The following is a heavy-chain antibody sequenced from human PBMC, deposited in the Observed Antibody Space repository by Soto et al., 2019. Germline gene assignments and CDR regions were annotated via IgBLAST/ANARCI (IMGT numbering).Heavy chain of an antibody. CDR2: INPNSGGT. Sequence: EASVKVSCKASGYTFTCYYMHWVRQAPGQGLEWMGWINPNSGGTNYAQKFQGRVTITRDTSASTACMELSSLRSEDTAVYYCARSIVVVTAADYWGQGTLVTVSP. D-gene: IGHD2-21*02. J-gene: IGHJ4*02. CDR3: ARSIVVVTAADY. V-gene: IGHV1-2*02. CDR1: GYTFTCYY.